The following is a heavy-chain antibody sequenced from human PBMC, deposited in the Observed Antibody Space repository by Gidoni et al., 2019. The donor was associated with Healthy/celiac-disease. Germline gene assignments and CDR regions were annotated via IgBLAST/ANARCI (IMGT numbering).Heavy chain of an antibody. CDR2: IYYSGST. CDR1: GGSISSYY. J-gene: IGHJ4*02. Sequence: QVQLQESGPGLVKPSETLSLTCTVSGGSISSYYWSWIRQPPGKGLEWIGYIYYSGSTNYNPSLKSLVTISVDTSKNQFSLKLSSVTAADTAVYHCARGDITALHYIDYWGQGTLVTVSS. D-gene: IGHD5-12*01. V-gene: IGHV4-59*01. CDR3: ARGDITALHYIDY.